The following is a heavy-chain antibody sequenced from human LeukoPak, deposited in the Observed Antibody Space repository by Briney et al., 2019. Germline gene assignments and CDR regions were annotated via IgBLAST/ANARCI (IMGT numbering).Heavy chain of an antibody. CDR2: INQDGSER. J-gene: IGHJ6*03. Sequence: PGGSLRLSCAASGFTFTKYWMTWVRQDPGKGLEWVANINQDGSERFYVDSVKGRFTISRDNAKNSLYLQMNSLRAEDTAVYYCANGPYYDILTGKNYYYYYYMDVWGKGTTVTVSS. CDR3: ANGPYYDILTGKNYYYYYYMDV. CDR1: GFTFTKYW. D-gene: IGHD3-9*01. V-gene: IGHV3-7*01.